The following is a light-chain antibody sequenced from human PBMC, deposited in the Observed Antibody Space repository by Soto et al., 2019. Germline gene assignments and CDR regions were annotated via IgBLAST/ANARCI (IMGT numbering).Light chain of an antibody. CDR3: QHYGYTQWT. CDR1: QTGSNSY. V-gene: IGKV3-20*01. J-gene: IGKJ1*01. Sequence: IGLTQSPGTLSLSPGERSTLSCRASQTGSNSYLAWYQQKSGQAPRLLIYGVSTRATGIPDRFSGSGSGTEFALTISRMEPEDCAVYICQHYGYTQWTFGPVTKVEIK. CDR2: GVS.